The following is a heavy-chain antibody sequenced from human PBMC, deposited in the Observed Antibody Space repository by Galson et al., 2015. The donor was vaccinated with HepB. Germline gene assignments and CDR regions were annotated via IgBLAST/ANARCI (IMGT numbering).Heavy chain of an antibody. D-gene: IGHD3-16*01. V-gene: IGHV3-23*01. CDR2: INGRGSTR. CDR3: VKEGSWFGGDWFDP. CDR1: GFIFRHHA. Sequence: SLRLSCAGSGFIFRHHAMAWIRQAPGKGLEWVSGINGRGSTRSYSDAVQGPFSISRDNSKDTVFLQMDNLRAEDTAVYYCVKEGSWFGGDWFDPWGQGALVTVS. J-gene: IGHJ5*02.